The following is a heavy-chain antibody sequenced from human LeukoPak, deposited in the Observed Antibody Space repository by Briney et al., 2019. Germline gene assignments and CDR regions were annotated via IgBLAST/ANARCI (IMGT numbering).Heavy chain of an antibody. CDR2: IYYSGST. CDR3: ARQGGAYNWFDP. J-gene: IGHJ5*02. CDR1: GGSISSSSYY. Sequence: SETLSLTCTVSGGSISSSSYYWGWIRQPPGKGLEWIGSIYYSGSTYYNPSLKSRVTISVDTSKNQFSLKLSSVTAADTAVYYCARQGGAYNWFDPWGQGTLVTVSS. D-gene: IGHD1-26*01. V-gene: IGHV4-39*01.